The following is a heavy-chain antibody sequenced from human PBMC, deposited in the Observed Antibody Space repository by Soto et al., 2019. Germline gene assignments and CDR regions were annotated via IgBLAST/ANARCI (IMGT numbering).Heavy chain of an antibody. V-gene: IGHV3-23*01. CDR3: AKDGWGDILTRPLDY. J-gene: IGHJ4*02. CDR1: GFTFSSYA. Sequence: GGSLRLSCAASGFTFSSYAMSWVRQAPGKGLEWVSAISGSGGSTYYADSVRGRFTISRDNSKNTLDLQMNSLRAEDTAVYYCAKDGWGDILTRPLDYSGQGTLGTVSS. CDR2: ISGSGGST. D-gene: IGHD3-9*01.